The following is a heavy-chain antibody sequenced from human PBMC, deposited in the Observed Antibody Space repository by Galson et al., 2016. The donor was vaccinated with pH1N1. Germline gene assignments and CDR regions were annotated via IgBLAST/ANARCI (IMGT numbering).Heavy chain of an antibody. Sequence: SLRLSCAASGFTFSSYSMNWVRQAPGKGLEWVSYISSSSSTIYYADSVKCRFTISRDNAKNSLYLQMNSLRAEDTAVYYCARVNHYYYYGMDVWGQGTTVTVSS. D-gene: IGHD1-14*01. CDR2: ISSSSSTI. J-gene: IGHJ6*02. CDR3: ARVNHYYYYGMDV. CDR1: GFTFSSYS. V-gene: IGHV3-48*01.